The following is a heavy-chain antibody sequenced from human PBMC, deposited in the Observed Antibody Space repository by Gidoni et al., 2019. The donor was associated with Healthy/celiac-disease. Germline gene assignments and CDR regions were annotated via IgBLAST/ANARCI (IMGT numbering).Heavy chain of an antibody. V-gene: IGHV3-43D*04. D-gene: IGHD6-19*01. J-gene: IGHJ4*02. CDR2: ISWDGGST. CDR1: GFTFDDYA. Sequence: EVQLVESGGVVVQPGGSLRLSCAASGFTFDDYAMHWVRQAPGKGLEWVSLISWDGGSTYYADSVKGRFTISRDNSKNSLYLQMNSLRAEDTALYYCAKDMDIAVAGHFDYWGQGTLVTVSS. CDR3: AKDMDIAVAGHFDY.